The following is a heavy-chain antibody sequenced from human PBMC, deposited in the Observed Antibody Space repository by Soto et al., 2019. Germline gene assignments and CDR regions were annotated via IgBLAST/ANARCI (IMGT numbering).Heavy chain of an antibody. D-gene: IGHD6-6*01. CDR3: ARPEYSSSSYGMDV. CDR1: GFTFSSYS. Sequence: GGSLRLSCAASGFTFSSYSMNWVRQAPGKGLEWVSYISSSSSTIYYADSVKGRFTISRDNAKNSLYLHMNSLRDEDTAVYYCARPEYSSSSYGMDVWGQGTTVTVSS. V-gene: IGHV3-48*02. J-gene: IGHJ6*02. CDR2: ISSSSSTI.